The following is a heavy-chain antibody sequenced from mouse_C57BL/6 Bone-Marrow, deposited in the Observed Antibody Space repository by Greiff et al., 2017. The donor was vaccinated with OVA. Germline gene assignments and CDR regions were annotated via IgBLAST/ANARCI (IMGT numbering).Heavy chain of an antibody. CDR2: IYPGNGDT. D-gene: IGHD1-1*01. J-gene: IGHJ4*01. CDR3: SITTVYAMDY. V-gene: IGHV1-12*01. Sequence: QVQLQQSGAELVRPGASVKMSCKASGYTFTSYNMHWVKQTPRQGLEWIGAIYPGNGDTSYKQKFKGKATLTVDKSSSTAYMQLSSLTSEDSAVYCCSITTVYAMDYWGQGTSVTVSS. CDR1: GYTFTSYN.